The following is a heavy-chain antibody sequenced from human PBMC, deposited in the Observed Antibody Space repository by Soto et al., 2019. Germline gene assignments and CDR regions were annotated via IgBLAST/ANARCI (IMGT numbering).Heavy chain of an antibody. CDR1: GFTFXNYA. J-gene: IGHJ4*02. D-gene: IGHD6-19*01. V-gene: IGHV3-23*01. CDR3: ARDLDRAGDYVGY. Sequence: GGSLRLSCASSGFTFXNYAMTLVRQAPGKGLEWVAVICGGGSNKYYADSVKGRFTISRDNSKNTLYLQMNSLRAEDTAVYYCARDLDRAGDYVGYWGQGTLVTVSS. CDR2: ICGGGSNK.